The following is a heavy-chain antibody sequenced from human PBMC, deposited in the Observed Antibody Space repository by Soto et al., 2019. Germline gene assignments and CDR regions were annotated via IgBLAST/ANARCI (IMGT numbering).Heavy chain of an antibody. Sequence: GGSLRLSCAGSGFTFGDSYISWIRQAPGKGLEWLSYISPGSRYPAYADSVKGRFTISRDNAKRSLYLQMMSLTAEDTAIYYCVRGGGGGLFDPWGQGTMVTVSS. V-gene: IGHV3-11*06. CDR3: VRGGGGGLFDP. CDR1: GFTFGDSY. CDR2: ISPGSRYP. J-gene: IGHJ5*02. D-gene: IGHD2-15*01.